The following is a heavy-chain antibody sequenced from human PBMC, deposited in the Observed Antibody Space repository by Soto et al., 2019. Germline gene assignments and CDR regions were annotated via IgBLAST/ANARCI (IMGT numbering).Heavy chain of an antibody. Sequence: SETLSLTCTVSGGSISSYYWSWIRQPPGKGLEWIGYIYYSGSTNYNPSLKSRVTISVDTSKNQFSLKLSSVTAADTAVYYCARSSAHQVDYYYMDVWGKGTTVTV. V-gene: IGHV4-59*01. CDR1: GGSISSYY. CDR2: IYYSGST. J-gene: IGHJ6*03. D-gene: IGHD1-26*01. CDR3: ARSSAHQVDYYYMDV.